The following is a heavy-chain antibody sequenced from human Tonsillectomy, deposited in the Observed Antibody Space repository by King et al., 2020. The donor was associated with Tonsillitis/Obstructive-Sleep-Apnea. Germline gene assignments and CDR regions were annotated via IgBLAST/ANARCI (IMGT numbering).Heavy chain of an antibody. D-gene: IGHD2-2*02. CDR2: IYSGGGA. Sequence: QLVQSGGGLIQPGGSVTLSCAASGFTFSSNYMSWVRQAPGKGLEWVSIIYSGGGAYYADSVKGRFTISRDNSKNTLYLQMNSLRAEETAVYYCASDRVVVVPAAIPVYYYYGMDVWGQGTTVTVSS. V-gene: IGHV3-53*01. CDR1: GFTFSSNY. J-gene: IGHJ6*02. CDR3: ASDRVVVVPAAIPVYYYYGMDV.